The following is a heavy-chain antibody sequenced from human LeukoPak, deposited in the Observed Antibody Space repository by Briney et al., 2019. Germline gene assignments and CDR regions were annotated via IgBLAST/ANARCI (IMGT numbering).Heavy chain of an antibody. CDR3: AREMATRPTFDY. J-gene: IGHJ4*02. Sequence: SVKVSCKASGGTFSSYAISWVRQAPGQGLEWMGRIIPIFGTANYAQKFQGRVTITTDESTSTAYMELSSLRSEDTAVYYCAREMATRPTFDYWAREPWSPSPQ. CDR2: IIPIFGTA. CDR1: GGTFSSYA. V-gene: IGHV1-69*05. D-gene: IGHD5-24*01.